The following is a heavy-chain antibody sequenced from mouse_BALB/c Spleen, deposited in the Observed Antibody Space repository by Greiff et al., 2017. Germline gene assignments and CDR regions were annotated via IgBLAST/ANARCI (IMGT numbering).Heavy chain of an antibody. CDR1: GFTFSSFG. J-gene: IGHJ2*01. D-gene: IGHD2-1*01. CDR2: ISSGSSTI. V-gene: IGHV5-17*02. Sequence: EVQLVESGGGLVQPGGSRKLSCAASGFTFSSFGMHWVRQAPEKGLEWVAYISSGSSTIYYADTVKGRFTISRDNPKNTLFLQMTSLRSEDTAMYYCARAGYGNSYFDYWGEGTTLTVSS. CDR3: ARAGYGNSYFDY.